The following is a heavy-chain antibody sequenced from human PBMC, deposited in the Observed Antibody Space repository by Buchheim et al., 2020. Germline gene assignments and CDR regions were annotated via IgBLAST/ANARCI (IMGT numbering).Heavy chain of an antibody. D-gene: IGHD3-10*01. V-gene: IGHV4-34*01. CDR1: GGSFSGYY. Sequence: QVQLQQWGAGLLKPSETLSLTCAVYGGSFSGYYWTWIRQAPEKGLEWIGEINHSGTTNYNPSLKSRVTISVDTSKNQFSLTLSSVTAADTAVYYCARQITMVRGLTVQDYHYMDVWGKGTT. J-gene: IGHJ6*03. CDR3: ARQITMVRGLTVQDYHYMDV. CDR2: INHSGTT.